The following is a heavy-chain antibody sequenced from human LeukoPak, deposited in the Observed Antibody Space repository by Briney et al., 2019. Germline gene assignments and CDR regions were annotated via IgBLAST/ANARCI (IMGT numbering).Heavy chain of an antibody. CDR2: IYHSGST. Sequence: PSETLSLTRAVYGSSISNGYYWACILQPPGKGLEWIGSIYHSGSTYYKPSLKSRVTISVDTSKHQFSLNVHSVTATDTAVYYCARHGGHSGFDPYDFWGRGTLVTVSP. V-gene: IGHV4-38-2*01. CDR1: GSSISNGYY. D-gene: IGHD5-12*01. J-gene: IGHJ4*02. CDR3: ARHGGHSGFDPYDF.